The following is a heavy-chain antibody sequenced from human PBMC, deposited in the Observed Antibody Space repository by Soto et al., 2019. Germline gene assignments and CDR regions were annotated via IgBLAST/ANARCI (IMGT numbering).Heavy chain of an antibody. CDR1: GFTFSDYW. CDR3: AKESLDYYDLGRFYAPAFDY. Sequence: GSLRLSCAASGFTFSDYWMSWVRQAPGQGLEWVANIKQAGTEKCYVDSVKGRFTISRDNAKNSLYLQMDSLRSEDAGVYYCAKESLDYYDLGRFYAPAFDYWGQGTPVTVSS. V-gene: IGHV3-7*01. CDR2: IKQAGTEK. J-gene: IGHJ4*02. D-gene: IGHD3-10*01.